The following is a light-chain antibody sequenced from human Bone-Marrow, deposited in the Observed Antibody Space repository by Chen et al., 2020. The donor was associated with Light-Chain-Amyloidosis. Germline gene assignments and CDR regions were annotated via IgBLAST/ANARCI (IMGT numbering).Light chain of an antibody. Sequence: QSVLTQPPSVSAAPGQGVTIPRSGYISNIGKNYVSWYQQYPGTAPKLLILDNHQRPSGIPDRFSGSKSGTSATLIISGLQTGDEADYYCGAWDITLSARVFGGGTKLTVL. CDR1: ISNIGKNY. V-gene: IGLV1-51*01. CDR3: GAWDITLSARV. CDR2: DNH. J-gene: IGLJ3*02.